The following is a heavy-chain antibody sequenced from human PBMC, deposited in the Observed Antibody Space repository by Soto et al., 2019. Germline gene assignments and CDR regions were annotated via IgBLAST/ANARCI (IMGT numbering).Heavy chain of an antibody. Sequence: PGGSLRLSCAASGFTFSSYWMHWVRQAPGKGLVWVSRINSDGSSTSYADSVKGRFTISRDNAKNTLYLQMNRLRAEDTAVYYCARGYKRSMICGVHNWFDAGGQGTLVTVSS. CDR1: GFTFSSYW. CDR2: INSDGSST. J-gene: IGHJ5*02. D-gene: IGHD3-3*01. CDR3: ARGYKRSMICGVHNWFDA. V-gene: IGHV3-74*01.